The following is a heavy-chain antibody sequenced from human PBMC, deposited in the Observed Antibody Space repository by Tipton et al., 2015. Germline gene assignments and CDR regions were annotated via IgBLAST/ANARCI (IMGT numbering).Heavy chain of an antibody. CDR3: ARGLGYCGGDCYRAFDI. V-gene: IGHV3-23*01. D-gene: IGHD2-21*01. J-gene: IGHJ3*02. CDR1: GFTFSDYA. Sequence: SLRLSCAASGFTFSDYAMSWVRQAPGKGLGWVSSITSSGDRTYYADSVKGRFTISRDNSKTTLYLQMNSLRAEDTAVYYCARGLGYCGGDCYRAFDIWGQGTKVTVSS. CDR2: ITSSGDRT.